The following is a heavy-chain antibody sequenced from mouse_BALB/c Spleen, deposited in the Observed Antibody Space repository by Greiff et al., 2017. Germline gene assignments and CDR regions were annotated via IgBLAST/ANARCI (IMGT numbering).Heavy chain of an antibody. J-gene: IGHJ3*01. D-gene: IGHD3-2*01. CDR3: TRPQTARATSAWFAY. CDR1: GYTFTSYY. CDR2: INPSNGGT. Sequence: LVESGAELVKPGASVKLSCKASGYTFTSYYMYWVKQRPGQGLEWIGEINPSNGGTNFNEKFKSKATLTVDKSSSTAYMQLSSLTSEDSAVYYCTRPQTARATSAWFAYWGQGTLVTVSA. V-gene: IGHV1S81*02.